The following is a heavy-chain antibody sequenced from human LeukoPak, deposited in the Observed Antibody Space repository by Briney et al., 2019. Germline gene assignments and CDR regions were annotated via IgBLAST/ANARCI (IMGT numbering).Heavy chain of an antibody. V-gene: IGHV3-48*01. Sequence: GGSLRPSCAASGFTFSSYSMNWVRQAPGKGLEWVSYISSSSSPIYYADSVKGRFTISRDNAKDSLYLQMSSLRAEDTAVYYCARVLGSGHDYWGQGTLVTVSS. J-gene: IGHJ4*02. CDR3: ARVLGSGHDY. CDR1: GFTFSSYS. D-gene: IGHD3-3*01. CDR2: ISSSSSPI.